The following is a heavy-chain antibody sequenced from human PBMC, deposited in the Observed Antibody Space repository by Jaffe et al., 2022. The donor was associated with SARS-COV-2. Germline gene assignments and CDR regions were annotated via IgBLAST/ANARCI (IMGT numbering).Heavy chain of an antibody. CDR1: GYTFSSYY. CDR2: INPSGGGA. J-gene: IGHJ4*02. D-gene: IGHD1-1*01. Sequence: QVQLVQSGAEVKRPGASVKISCTASGYTFSSYYVHWVRQAPGQGLEWMGIINPSGGGASYAQKFQGRITMTRDTSTSTVYMELSGLTSEDTAIFYCARVSGPTLQLYYFDTWGQGTLVTVSS. V-gene: IGHV1-46*01. CDR3: ARVSGPTLQLYYFDT.